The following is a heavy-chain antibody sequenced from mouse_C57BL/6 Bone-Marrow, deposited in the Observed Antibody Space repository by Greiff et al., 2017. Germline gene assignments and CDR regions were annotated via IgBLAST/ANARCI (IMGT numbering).Heavy chain of an antibody. Sequence: EVQLVESGGGLVQPGGSLKLSCAASGFTFSDYYMYWVRQTPEKRLEWVAYISNGGGSTYYPDTVKGRFTISRDNAKNTLYLQMSRLKSEDTAMYYCARHRTGGYFDVWGTGTTVTVSS. CDR3: ARHRTGGYFDV. CDR1: GFTFSDYY. V-gene: IGHV5-12*01. J-gene: IGHJ1*03. CDR2: ISNGGGST.